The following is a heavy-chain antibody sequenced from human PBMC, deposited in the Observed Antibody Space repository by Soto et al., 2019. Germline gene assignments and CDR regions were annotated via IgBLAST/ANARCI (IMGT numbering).Heavy chain of an antibody. CDR3: ARARDMDV. CDR2: INPSVGST. V-gene: IGHV1-46*01. Sequence: QVQLVQSGTEVKKPGASVKVSCKASGYSFTTYNLHWVRQAPGQGLEWMGIINPSVGSTTYAQNFQDRVTMTRDTSTTTVYMELSSLRSEDTAVYYCARARDMDVWGQGPTVTLSS. J-gene: IGHJ6*02. CDR1: GYSFTTYN.